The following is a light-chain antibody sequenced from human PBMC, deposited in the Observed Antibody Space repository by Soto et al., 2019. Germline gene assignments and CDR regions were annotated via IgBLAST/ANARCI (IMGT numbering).Light chain of an antibody. V-gene: IGKV3-20*01. CDR3: QQYGSSALT. CDR2: AAS. J-gene: IGKJ4*01. Sequence: EIVLTHSPGTLSLSPWVIATLSCRASQYVGTRLAWYQHKPGQAPRVLIYAASNRATGIPDRFSGSGSGTDFSRTISRLEPEDFAVYYCQQYGSSALTFGGGTKVDIK. CDR1: QYVGTR.